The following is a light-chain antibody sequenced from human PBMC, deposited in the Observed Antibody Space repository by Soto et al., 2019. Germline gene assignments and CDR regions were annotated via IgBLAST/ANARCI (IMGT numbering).Light chain of an antibody. J-gene: IGKJ1*01. CDR1: VSVRTD. CDR3: QQYGSSGT. CDR2: GAS. Sequence: EIVMTQSPDTLSLSPGQRATLSCRASVSVRTDLAWYQQKPGQAPRLLIYGASTRAAGVPVRFSGSGSGSEFTLTISRLEPEDVAVYYCQQYGSSGTFGQGTKVDNK. V-gene: IGKV3-15*01.